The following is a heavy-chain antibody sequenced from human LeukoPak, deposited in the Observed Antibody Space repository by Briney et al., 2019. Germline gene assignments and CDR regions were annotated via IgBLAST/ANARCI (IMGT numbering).Heavy chain of an antibody. V-gene: IGHV3-7*01. CDR3: LGSASYTH. Sequence: GGSLRLSCAASGFSFSNYLMTWARQAPGKGLEWVANTNQDGSQKNYLDSVRGRFTISRDNAKSSLYLQMNSLRVDDTAVYFRLGSASYTHWGQGTLVTVSS. CDR2: TNQDGSQK. D-gene: IGHD3-10*01. J-gene: IGHJ4*02. CDR1: GFSFSNYL.